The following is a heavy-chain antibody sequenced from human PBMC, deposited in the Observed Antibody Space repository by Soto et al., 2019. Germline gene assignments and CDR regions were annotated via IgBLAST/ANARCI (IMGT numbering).Heavy chain of an antibody. Sequence: QVQLHQWGAGLLKPSETLSLTCAVHGGSVRGYYWTWIRQSPEKGLEWIGEINHSGTTNYTPSLKTRVTISVDTYKNQFSLILSSVTAADTAVYYWARGGEYQLLLRDYYYFNMDVWGTGTTVTVS. CDR1: GGSVRGYY. J-gene: IGHJ6*03. V-gene: IGHV4-34*01. CDR2: INHSGTT. CDR3: ARGGEYQLLLRDYYYFNMDV. D-gene: IGHD2-2*01.